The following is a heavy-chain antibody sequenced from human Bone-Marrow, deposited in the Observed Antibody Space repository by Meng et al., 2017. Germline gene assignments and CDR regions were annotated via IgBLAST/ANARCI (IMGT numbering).Heavy chain of an antibody. J-gene: IGHJ4*02. V-gene: IGHV4-4*07. CDR2: IYTNGST. CDR3: AREYCGGDCYFVSEYYFDY. Sequence: SETLSLTCTVSGGSISSYYWSWIRQPAGKGLEWIGRIYTNGSTNYNPSLKSRVTMSVDTSKNQFSLKLSSVTAADTAVYYCAREYCGGDCYFVSEYYFDYWGQGTLVTVSS. CDR1: GGSISSYY. D-gene: IGHD2-21*02.